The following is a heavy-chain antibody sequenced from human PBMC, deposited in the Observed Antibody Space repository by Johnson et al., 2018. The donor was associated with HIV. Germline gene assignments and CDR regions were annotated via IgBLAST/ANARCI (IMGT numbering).Heavy chain of an antibody. CDR3: ARDGASPPGQYCSGGSCQGGDAFDS. D-gene: IGHD2-15*01. J-gene: IGHJ3*02. V-gene: IGHV3-33*01. CDR2: IWYDGTNK. Sequence: QMLLVESGGGVVQPGRSLRLSCVASGFTFSSYGMHWVRQAPGKGLEWVAVIWYDGTNKYHADSVKGRFTISRDNAKNSLYLQMNSLRAEDTALYYCARDGASPPGQYCSGGSCQGGDAFDSWGQGTMVTVSS. CDR1: GFTFSSYG.